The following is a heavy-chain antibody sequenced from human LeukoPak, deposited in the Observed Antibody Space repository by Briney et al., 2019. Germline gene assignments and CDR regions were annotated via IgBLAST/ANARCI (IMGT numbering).Heavy chain of an antibody. D-gene: IGHD3-10*01. CDR3: AKDFESVVPYYGSGTDY. J-gene: IGHJ4*02. CDR1: GSSFSSYG. Sequence: PGGSLRLSCAASGSSFSSYGMHWVRQAPGKGLEGVAVISYDGSNKYYAGSVKGRFTISRDNSKNTLYLQMNSLRAEDTAVYYCAKDFESVVPYYGSGTDYWGQGTLVTVSS. CDR2: ISYDGSNK. V-gene: IGHV3-30*18.